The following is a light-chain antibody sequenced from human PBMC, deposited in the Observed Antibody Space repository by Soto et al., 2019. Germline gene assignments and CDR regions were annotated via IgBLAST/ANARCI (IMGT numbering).Light chain of an antibody. CDR3: QQYNNGPPMA. Sequence: EIVMTQSPATLSVSPGERATLSCRASQSVSSNLAWYQQKPGQAPRLLIYGASTRATGIPARFSGSGSGTESTLAISSLQSEDFAVYYCQQYNNGPPMAFGQGTKVEIK. V-gene: IGKV3-15*01. J-gene: IGKJ1*01. CDR1: QSVSSN. CDR2: GAS.